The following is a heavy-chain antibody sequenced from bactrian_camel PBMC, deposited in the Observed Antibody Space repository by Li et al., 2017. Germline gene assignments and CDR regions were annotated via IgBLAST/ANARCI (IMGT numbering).Heavy chain of an antibody. CDR2: IDTDGRNT. D-gene: IGHD2*01. J-gene: IGHJ4*01. V-gene: IGHV3S1*01. Sequence: HVQLVESGGGLVQPGGSLLLSCSASGFTFSSYSMYWVRQAPGKGLEWVSAIDTDGRNTYYADSVKGRFTISRDNIKNTVYLQMNSLKDEDTAVHYCVIPGPHSDQTVWGQGTQVTVS. CDR1: GFTFSSYS. CDR3: VIPGPHSDQTV.